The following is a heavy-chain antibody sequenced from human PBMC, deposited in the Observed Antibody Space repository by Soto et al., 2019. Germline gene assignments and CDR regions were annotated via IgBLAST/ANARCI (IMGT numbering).Heavy chain of an antibody. J-gene: IGHJ6*02. D-gene: IGHD6-13*01. Sequence: QVQLVQSGAEVKKPGSSVNVSCKASGGTFSSYAISWVRQATGQGLEWMGGIIPIFVTANYAQKFQGRVTITADESTSTADMELSSLRSEETAVYYCARGHIAAAGSEGDYYYYYGMDVWGQGTTVTVSS. V-gene: IGHV1-69*12. CDR2: IIPIFVTA. CDR3: ARGHIAAAGSEGDYYYYYGMDV. CDR1: GGTFSSYA.